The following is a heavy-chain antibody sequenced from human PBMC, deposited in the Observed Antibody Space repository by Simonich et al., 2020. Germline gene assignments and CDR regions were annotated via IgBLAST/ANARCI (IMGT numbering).Heavy chain of an antibody. CDR1: GGSISSSSYY. Sequence: QLQLQESGPGLVKPSETLSLTCTGSGGSISSSSYYWGWIRQPPGKGMEWIGGIYYSGSPYHHPSLNSRVTISVDTSKNQFSLKLSSVSAADTAVYYCARHAGFAFDIWGQGTMVTVSS. D-gene: IGHD6-13*01. CDR3: ARHAGFAFDI. V-gene: IGHV4-39*01. CDR2: IYYSGSP. J-gene: IGHJ3*02.